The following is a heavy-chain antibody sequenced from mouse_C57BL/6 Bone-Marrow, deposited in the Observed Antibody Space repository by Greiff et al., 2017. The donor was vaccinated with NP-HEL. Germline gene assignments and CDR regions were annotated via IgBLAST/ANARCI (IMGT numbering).Heavy chain of an antibody. J-gene: IGHJ3*01. Sequence: VHVKQSGAELVKPGASVKLSCTASGFNIKDYYMHWVKQRTEQGLEWIGRIDPEDGETKYAPKFQGKATITADTSSNTAYLQLSSLTSEDTAVYYCASADGYYWAWFAYWGQGTLVTVSA. D-gene: IGHD2-3*01. CDR3: ASADGYYWAWFAY. CDR2: IDPEDGET. V-gene: IGHV14-2*01. CDR1: GFNIKDYY.